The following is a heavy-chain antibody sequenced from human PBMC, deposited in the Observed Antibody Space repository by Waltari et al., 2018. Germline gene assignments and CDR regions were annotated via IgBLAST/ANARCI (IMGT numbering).Heavy chain of an antibody. CDR2: TNPNSGGT. J-gene: IGHJ5*02. CDR3: ARDRPSSSWSGLHNWFDP. Sequence: QVQLVQSGAEVKKPGASVKVSCKASGYTFTGYCMHWVRQAPGQGLEWMGRTNPNSGGTNYAQKFQGRVTMTRDTAISTAYMELSRLRSDDTAVYYCARDRPSSSWSGLHNWFDPWGQGTLVTVSS. V-gene: IGHV1-2*06. CDR1: GYTFTGYC. D-gene: IGHD6-6*01.